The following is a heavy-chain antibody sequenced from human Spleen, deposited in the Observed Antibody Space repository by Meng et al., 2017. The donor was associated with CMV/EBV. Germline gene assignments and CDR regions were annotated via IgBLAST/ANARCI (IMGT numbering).Heavy chain of an antibody. CDR2: MNPNSGDT. D-gene: IGHD1-26*01. J-gene: IGHJ3*02. CDR1: GYTLTSFD. Sequence: ASVKVSCKASGYTLTSFDINWVRQDTGQGLEWMGWMNPNSGDTGYPQKFQGRVTMTGNTSISTAYMELSSLRSEDTAVYYCARGYIYRGSYLGDAFDIWGQGTMVTVSS. V-gene: IGHV1-8*01. CDR3: ARGYIYRGSYLGDAFDI.